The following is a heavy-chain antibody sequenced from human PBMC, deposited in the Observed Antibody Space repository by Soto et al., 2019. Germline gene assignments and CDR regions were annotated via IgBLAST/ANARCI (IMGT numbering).Heavy chain of an antibody. CDR1: GFTFSSYS. Sequence: GGSLRLSCAASGFTFSSYSMNWVRQAPGKGLEWVSSISSSSSYIYYADSVRGRFTISRDNAKNSLYLQMNSLRAEDTAVYYCAREGVQHGSGPYYYYGMDVWGQGTTVTVSS. CDR3: AREGVQHGSGPYYYYGMDV. J-gene: IGHJ6*02. D-gene: IGHD3-10*01. CDR2: ISSSSSYI. V-gene: IGHV3-21*01.